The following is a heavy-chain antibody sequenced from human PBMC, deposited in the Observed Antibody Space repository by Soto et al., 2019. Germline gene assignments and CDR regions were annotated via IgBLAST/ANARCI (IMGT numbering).Heavy chain of an antibody. D-gene: IGHD2-2*01. Sequence: ASVKVSCKASGYTFTSYDINWVRQATGQGLEWMGWMNPNSGNTGYAQRFQGRVTMTRNTSISTAYMELSSLRSEDTAVYYCARLRGEDTTSLVFDPWGQGTLVTVSS. CDR1: GYTFTSYD. J-gene: IGHJ5*02. CDR2: MNPNSGNT. V-gene: IGHV1-8*01. CDR3: ARLRGEDTTSLVFDP.